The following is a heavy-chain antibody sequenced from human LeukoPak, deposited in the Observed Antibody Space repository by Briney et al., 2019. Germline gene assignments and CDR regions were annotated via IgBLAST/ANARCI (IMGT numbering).Heavy chain of an antibody. CDR2: ISGSGGRT. CDR3: AKGQYGSSWYPPDLDY. J-gene: IGHJ4*02. Sequence: PGGSLRLSCAASGFTFSSYDMNWVRQAPGKGLEWVSSISGSGGRTDYADSVKGRFTISRDNSKNTLYLQMNSLRAEDTAIYYCAKGQYGSSWYPPDLDYWGQGTLVTVSS. D-gene: IGHD6-13*01. CDR1: GFTFSSYD. V-gene: IGHV3-23*01.